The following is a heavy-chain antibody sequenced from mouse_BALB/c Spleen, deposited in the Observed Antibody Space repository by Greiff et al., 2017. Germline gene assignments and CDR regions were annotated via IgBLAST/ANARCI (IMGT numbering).Heavy chain of an antibody. J-gene: IGHJ3*01. CDR1: GYTFTSYW. CDR2: IYPSDSYT. Sequence: QVQLQQPGAELVRPGASVKLSCKASGYTFTSYWINWVKQRPGQGLEWIGNIYPSDSYTNYNQKFKDKATLTVDKSSSTAYMQLSSPTSEDSAVYYCTRSEYGNYVAYWGQGTLVTVSA. CDR3: TRSEYGNYVAY. D-gene: IGHD2-10*02. V-gene: IGHV1-69*02.